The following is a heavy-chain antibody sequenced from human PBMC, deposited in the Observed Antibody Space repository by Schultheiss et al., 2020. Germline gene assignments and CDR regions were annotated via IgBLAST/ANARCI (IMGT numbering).Heavy chain of an antibody. CDR2: IYYSGST. Sequence: TLSLTCTVSGGSISSSSYYWGWIRQPPGKGLEWIGSIYYSGSTYYNPSLKSRVTISVDTSKNQFSLKLSSVTAADTAVYYCASPLPYSGYAEWGYWGQGTLVTVSS. CDR1: GGSISSSSYY. V-gene: IGHV4-39*01. CDR3: ASPLPYSGYAEWGY. J-gene: IGHJ4*02. D-gene: IGHD5-12*01.